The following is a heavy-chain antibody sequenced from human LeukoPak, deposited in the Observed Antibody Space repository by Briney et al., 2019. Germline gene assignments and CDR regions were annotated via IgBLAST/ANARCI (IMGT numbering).Heavy chain of an antibody. CDR3: ARFTPQGYGWGGYNRFDL. CDR1: GGSISSYY. CDR2: IYYSGST. V-gene: IGHV4-59*01. D-gene: IGHD3-16*01. Sequence: SETLSLTCTVSGGSISSYYWNWLRQPPGKGLEWIGYIYYSGSTNYNPSLKSRVTISVDTSKNQFSMNLTSVTAADTAVYYCARFTPQGYGWGGYNRFDLWGQGTLVTVSS. J-gene: IGHJ5*02.